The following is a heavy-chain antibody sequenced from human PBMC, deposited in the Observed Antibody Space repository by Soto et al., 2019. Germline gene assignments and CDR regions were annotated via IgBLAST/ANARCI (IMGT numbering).Heavy chain of an antibody. CDR3: DRSMVRGVIDY. Sequence: SETLSLTCTVSGGSISSGDYYWSWIRQPPGKGLEWIGYIYYSGSTYYNPSLKRRVTISVDTSKNQFSLKLSSVTAADTAVYYCDRSMVRGVIDYWGQGTMVTVYS. CDR1: GGSISSGDYY. J-gene: IGHJ4*02. V-gene: IGHV4-30-4*08. CDR2: IYYSGST. D-gene: IGHD3-10*01.